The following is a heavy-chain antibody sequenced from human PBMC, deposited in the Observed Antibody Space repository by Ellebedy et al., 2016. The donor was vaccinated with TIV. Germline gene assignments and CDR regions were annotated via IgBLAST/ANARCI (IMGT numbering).Heavy chain of an antibody. Sequence: GGSLRLSCAASGFTFSNFAMHWVRQAPGKGLEWLSVISAGGDNTYNADSVKGRFTITRDNSKNTLFLQMNRLGTEDTAVYYCAKGSSSGFNYDRVGFQYWGQGTLVTVSS. D-gene: IGHD3-22*01. CDR2: ISAGGDNT. V-gene: IGHV3-23*01. CDR3: AKGSSSGFNYDRVGFQY. J-gene: IGHJ4*02. CDR1: GFTFSNFA.